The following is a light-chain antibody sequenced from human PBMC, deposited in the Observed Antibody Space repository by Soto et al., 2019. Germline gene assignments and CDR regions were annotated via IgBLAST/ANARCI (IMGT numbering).Light chain of an antibody. CDR3: CSYAGSRTHVL. V-gene: IGLV2-23*02. J-gene: IGLJ2*01. CDR1: SSDVGSYNL. CDR2: EVS. Sequence: QSVLTQPASVSGSPGQSITISCIGTSSDVGSYNLVSWYQQHPGKAPKDLIYEVSERPSGVSNRFSGAKSGNTASLTISGLQAEDEAEYYCCSYAGSRTHVLFGGGTKLTVL.